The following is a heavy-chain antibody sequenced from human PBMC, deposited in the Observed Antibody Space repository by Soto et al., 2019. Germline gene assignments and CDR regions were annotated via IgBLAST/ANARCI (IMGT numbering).Heavy chain of an antibody. CDR3: ARREIQGPIDY. CDR1: GYSISSSNW. CDR2: IYYSGTT. Sequence: QVQLQESGPGLVKPSDTLSLTCAVSGYSISSSNWWGWIRQPPGKGLEWIGYIYYSGTTYYNPSLKSRVTMSVDTTKNQCSLKLTSVTAVDTAVYYCARREIQGPIDYWGQGTLVTVSS. J-gene: IGHJ4*02. D-gene: IGHD1-26*01. V-gene: IGHV4-28*01.